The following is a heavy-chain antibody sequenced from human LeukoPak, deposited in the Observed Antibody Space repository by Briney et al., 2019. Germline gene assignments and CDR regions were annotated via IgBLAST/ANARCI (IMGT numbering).Heavy chain of an antibody. D-gene: IGHD6-19*01. Sequence: PSQTLSLTCTVSGGPFSNGISYWSWIRQPAGKGLEWIGLLYSSENINYNPSLKSRVTISLDTSKNQFSLKLSSVTAADTAVYYCARTYSSGWYRYFDYWGQGTLVTVSS. CDR1: GGPFSNGISY. V-gene: IGHV4-61*02. CDR3: ARTYSSGWYRYFDY. J-gene: IGHJ4*02. CDR2: LYSSENI.